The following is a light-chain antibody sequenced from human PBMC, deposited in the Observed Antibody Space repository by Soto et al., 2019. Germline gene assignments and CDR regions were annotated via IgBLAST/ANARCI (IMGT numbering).Light chain of an antibody. V-gene: IGKV3-11*01. CDR1: QSISNS. CDR2: DAC. J-gene: IGKJ3*01. CDR3: QQHTHSPT. Sequence: EIVLTQSPATLSLSPGERATLSCRASQSISNSLAWYQQKFGQAPRLLIYDACNRATGIPARFSGSGSGTDFTLTISSLEPEDSAVYYCQQHTHSPTFGPGTKVEIK.